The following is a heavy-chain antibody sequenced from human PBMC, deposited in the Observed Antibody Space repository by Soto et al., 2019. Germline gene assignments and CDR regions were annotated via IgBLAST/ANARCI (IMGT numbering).Heavy chain of an antibody. V-gene: IGHV5-10-1*01. CDR3: ARSPLTGDYYYGMDV. Sequence: GESLKISCQGSGYNFISHWIIWVRQMPGKGLEWMGRIDPSDSYTNYSPSFQGHVTISVDKPISTAYLQWSSLKASDTAMYYCARSPLTGDYYYGMDVWGRGTTVTVSS. CDR2: IDPSDSYT. CDR1: GYNFISHW. D-gene: IGHD7-27*01. J-gene: IGHJ6*02.